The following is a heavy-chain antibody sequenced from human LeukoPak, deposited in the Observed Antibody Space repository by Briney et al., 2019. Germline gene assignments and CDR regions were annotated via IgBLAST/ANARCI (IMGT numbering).Heavy chain of an antibody. CDR3: AKDCGSGGMCYADY. D-gene: IGHD2-15*01. CDR2: ISYDGSNK. CDR1: GFTFSNFG. Sequence: GGSLRLSCAASGFTFSNFGIHWVRQAPGKGLEWVAVISYDGSNKYYADSVKGRFTISRDNSKNTLNLQMNSLRTEDTAVYYCAKDCGSGGMCYADYWGQGTLVTVSS. J-gene: IGHJ4*02. V-gene: IGHV3-30*18.